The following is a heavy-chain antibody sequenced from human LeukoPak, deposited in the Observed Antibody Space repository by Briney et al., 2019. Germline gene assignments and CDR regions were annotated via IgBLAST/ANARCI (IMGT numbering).Heavy chain of an antibody. Sequence: GGSLRLSCAASGFTFGTYAMSWVRQDPRKGLEWVSGMNGSGTSIYCADAVKGRFTISRDNSKNTLFLQMNSLRAEDTAAYYCVKASRYFGEFDYWGQGALVTVSS. V-gene: IGHV3-23*01. CDR2: MNGSGTSI. CDR3: VKASRYFGEFDY. D-gene: IGHD3-9*01. J-gene: IGHJ4*02. CDR1: GFTFGTYA.